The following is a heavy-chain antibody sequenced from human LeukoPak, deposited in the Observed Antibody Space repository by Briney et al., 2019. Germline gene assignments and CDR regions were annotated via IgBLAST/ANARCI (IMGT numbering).Heavy chain of an antibody. D-gene: IGHD1-26*01. J-gene: IGHJ4*02. V-gene: IGHV4-39*01. Sequence: SETLSLTCTVSGGSISSSSYYWGWIRQPPGKGLEWIGSICYSGSTYYNPSLKSRVTISVDTSKNQFSLKLSSVTAADTAVYYCARHRTTMYSGSYYYYWGQGTLVTVSS. CDR3: ARHRTTMYSGSYYYY. CDR1: GGSISSSSYY. CDR2: ICYSGST.